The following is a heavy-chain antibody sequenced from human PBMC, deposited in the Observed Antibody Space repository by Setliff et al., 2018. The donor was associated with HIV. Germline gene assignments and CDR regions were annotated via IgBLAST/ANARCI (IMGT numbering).Heavy chain of an antibody. V-gene: IGHV1-69*13. Sequence: SVKVSCKASGGTFKNYAISWVRQAPGQGLEWMGGITPIFGTTKYTLDFLGRVTITAGESATTAYMELSSLRSDDTAVYYCARDHDDSPFVYWGQGTLVTVSS. J-gene: IGHJ4*02. CDR3: ARDHDDSPFVY. CDR2: ITPIFGTT. D-gene: IGHD3-22*01. CDR1: GGTFKNYA.